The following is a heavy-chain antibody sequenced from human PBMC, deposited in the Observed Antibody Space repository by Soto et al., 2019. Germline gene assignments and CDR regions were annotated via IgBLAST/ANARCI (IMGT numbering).Heavy chain of an antibody. CDR2: IYHSGNT. D-gene: IGHD3-16*01. V-gene: IGHV4-30-2*01. J-gene: IGHJ4*02. CDR3: ARDERDDSALGY. Sequence: QLQLQESGSGLVKPSQTLSLTCAVSGDSISSGGYSWNWIRQPPGKGLEWIGYIYHSGNTFYSPSIKSRVTISVDGSKTQFFLRLSSVTAADTAVYYCARDERDDSALGYWGQGALVTVSS. CDR1: GDSISSGGYS.